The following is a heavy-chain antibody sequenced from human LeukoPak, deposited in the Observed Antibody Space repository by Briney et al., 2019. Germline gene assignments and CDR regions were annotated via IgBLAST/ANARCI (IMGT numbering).Heavy chain of an antibody. CDR1: GYTFTDYY. CDR2: INPNSGGT. Sequence: GASVKVSCKASGYTFTDYYMHWMRQAPGQGLEWMGWINPNSGGTNYAQKFQGRVTMTRDTSISTAYMELSRLRSDDTAVYYCARAHTMVRGAPCGYWGQGTLVTVSS. D-gene: IGHD3-10*01. CDR3: ARAHTMVRGAPCGY. J-gene: IGHJ4*02. V-gene: IGHV1-2*02.